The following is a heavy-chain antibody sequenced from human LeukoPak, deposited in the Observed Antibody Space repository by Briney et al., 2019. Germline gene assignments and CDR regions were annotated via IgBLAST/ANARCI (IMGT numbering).Heavy chain of an antibody. CDR2: ISGSGGST. CDR3: AKAWPRYYYDSSGYPDYYYGMDV. CDR1: GFTFSNYW. Sequence: PGGSLRLSCAASGFTFSNYWMSWVRQAPGKGLEWVSAISGSGGSTYYADSVKGRFTISRDNSKNTLYLQMNSLRAEDTAVYYCAKAWPRYYYDSSGYPDYYYGMDVWGQGTTVTVSS. V-gene: IGHV3-23*01. J-gene: IGHJ6*02. D-gene: IGHD3-22*01.